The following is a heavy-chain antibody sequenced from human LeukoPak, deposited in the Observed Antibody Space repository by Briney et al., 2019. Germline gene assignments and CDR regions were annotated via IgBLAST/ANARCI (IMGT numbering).Heavy chain of an antibody. V-gene: IGHV1-46*01. D-gene: IGHD4-17*01. J-gene: IGHJ5*02. CDR1: GYTFTSYY. CDR2: INPSGGST. Sequence: ASVKVPCKASGYTFTSYYMHWVRQAPGQGLEWMGIINPSGGSTSYAQKFQGRVTMTRDTSTSTVYVELSSLRSEGTAVYYCARTFDDYGDKFDPWGQGTLVTVSS. CDR3: ARTFDDYGDKFDP.